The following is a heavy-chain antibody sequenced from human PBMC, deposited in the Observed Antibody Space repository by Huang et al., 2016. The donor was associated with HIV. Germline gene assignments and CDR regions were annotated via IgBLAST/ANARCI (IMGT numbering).Heavy chain of an antibody. CDR1: GGSFTGNY. Sequence: QMQLQQRGAGLLKPSETLSLTCGVSGGSFTGNYLTWIRQAPGKGLEWSGEVNDSGATNYNPSLNGRVTISLDKSNRELSLNLRSVTAADTAVYYCARQWTILEWLLGLDVWGQGTTVSVSS. CDR2: VNDSGAT. V-gene: IGHV4-34*02. J-gene: IGHJ6*02. D-gene: IGHD3-3*01. CDR3: ARQWTILEWLLGLDV.